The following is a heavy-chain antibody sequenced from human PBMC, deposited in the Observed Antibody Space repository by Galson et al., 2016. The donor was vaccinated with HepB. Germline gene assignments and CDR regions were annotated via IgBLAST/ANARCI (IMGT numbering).Heavy chain of an antibody. V-gene: IGHV1-69*13. J-gene: IGHJ5*02. D-gene: IGHD5-24*01. CDR2: ITPMFGTA. CDR3: ARVGGDGYNLDLCP. Sequence: SVKVSCKASGGTFSSYTISWVRQAPGQGLEWMGGITPMFGTANYAQKFQGRVTITADESTSTAFMELNSLRSEDTAVYYCARVGGDGYNLDLCPWGQGTLVTVSS. CDR1: GGTFSSYT.